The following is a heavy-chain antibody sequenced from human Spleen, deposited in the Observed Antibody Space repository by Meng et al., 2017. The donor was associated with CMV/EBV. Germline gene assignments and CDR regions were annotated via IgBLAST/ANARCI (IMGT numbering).Heavy chain of an antibody. J-gene: IGHJ5*02. V-gene: IGHV1-18*01. CDR3: ARAPKDFYDFWSGYFVWFDP. CDR2: ISANNGNT. D-gene: IGHD3-3*01. CDR1: GYTFTSYG. Sequence: ASVKVSCKASGYTFTSYGISWVRQAPGQGLEWMGWISANNGNTNYAQKLQGRVTMTTDTSTSTAYMELRSLRSDDTAVYYCARAPKDFYDFWSGYFVWFDPWGQGTLVTVSS.